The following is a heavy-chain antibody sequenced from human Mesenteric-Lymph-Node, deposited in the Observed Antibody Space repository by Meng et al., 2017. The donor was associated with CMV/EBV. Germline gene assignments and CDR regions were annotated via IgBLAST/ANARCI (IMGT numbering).Heavy chain of an antibody. CDR1: GYTFTDYY. D-gene: IGHD6-19*01. J-gene: IGHJ6*02. V-gene: IGHV1-2*02. Sequence: SVKVSCKASGYTFTDYYMHWVRQAPGQGLEWMGWINPNSGGTNYAQKFQGRVTMTRDTSISTAYMELSRLRSDDTAGYYCASPRVFWGWDYYGMDVWGQGTTVTVSS. CDR3: ASPRVFWGWDYYGMDV. CDR2: INPNSGGT.